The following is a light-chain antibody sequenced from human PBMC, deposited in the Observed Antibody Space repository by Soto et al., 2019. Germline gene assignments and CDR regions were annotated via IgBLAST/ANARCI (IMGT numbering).Light chain of an antibody. CDR3: KSYAGSNTYV. J-gene: IGLJ1*01. CDR2: EVV. Sequence: QSVRTQPRSVSGSPGQSVTISCTGTKNDIGVYDFVSWYQHHPGKSPRLIIYEVVQRPSGVPDRFSGSKSGNTASLTVSGLQAADEADYFCKSYAGSNTYVFGSGTKVTVL. V-gene: IGLV2-8*01. CDR1: KNDIGVYDF.